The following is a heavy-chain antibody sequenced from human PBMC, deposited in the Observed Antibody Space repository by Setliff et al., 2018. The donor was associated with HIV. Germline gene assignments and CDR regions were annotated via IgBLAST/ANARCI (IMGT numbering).Heavy chain of an antibody. CDR1: GFTFNSAW. Sequence: LSLSCVASGFTFNSAWMTWVRQAPGKGLEWVGRIKSKTDGGTADYAAPVKGRFTISRDDSKNTLYLQMNSLKTEDTAVYYCTRARPYCSSTSCPSPFDCWGQGTLVTVSS. J-gene: IGHJ4*02. V-gene: IGHV3-15*01. CDR3: TRARPYCSSTSCPSPFDC. CDR2: IKSKTDGGTA. D-gene: IGHD2-2*01.